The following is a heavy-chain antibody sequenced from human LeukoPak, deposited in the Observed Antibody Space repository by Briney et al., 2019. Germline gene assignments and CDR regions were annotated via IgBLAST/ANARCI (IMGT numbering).Heavy chain of an antibody. D-gene: IGHD4-23*01. CDR2: IRSSGSII. V-gene: IGHV3-48*03. CDR1: GFTFSSYE. CDR3: ARVNDYGGNDDAFDI. Sequence: GGSLRLSCAASGFTFSSYEMNWVRQASGKGLEWGSYIRSSGSIIFYADSVKGRFTISRDNAKNSLYLQVNSLRAEDTAVYYCARVNDYGGNDDAFDIWGQGTMVTVSS. J-gene: IGHJ3*02.